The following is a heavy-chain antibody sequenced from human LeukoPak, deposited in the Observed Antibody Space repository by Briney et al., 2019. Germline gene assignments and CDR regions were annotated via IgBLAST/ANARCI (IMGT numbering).Heavy chain of an antibody. V-gene: IGHV1-18*01. D-gene: IGHD3-22*01. CDR3: TRVDLYYDSSGYSQAANDY. Sequence: GASVKVSCKASGYTFTGYAISWVRQAPGQGLEWMGWVSAYNGATNYAQNFQDRVTMTTDTPTTTAYMELRSLRSDDTAVYYCTRVDLYYDSSGYSQAANDYWGQGTLDTVSS. CDR1: GYTFTGYA. CDR2: VSAYNGAT. J-gene: IGHJ4*02.